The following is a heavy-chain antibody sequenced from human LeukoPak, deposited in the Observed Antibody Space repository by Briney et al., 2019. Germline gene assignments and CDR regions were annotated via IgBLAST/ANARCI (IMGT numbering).Heavy chain of an antibody. Sequence: TVKVSCKASGVTFSSYAISWARQAPGQGLEWMGRIIPILGIANYAQKFQGRVTITADKSTSTAYMELSSLRSEDTAVYYCAMIAAAGTGVDYWGQGTLVTVSS. CDR3: AMIAAAGTGVDY. J-gene: IGHJ4*02. D-gene: IGHD6-13*01. CDR1: GVTFSSYA. V-gene: IGHV1-69*04. CDR2: IIPILGIA.